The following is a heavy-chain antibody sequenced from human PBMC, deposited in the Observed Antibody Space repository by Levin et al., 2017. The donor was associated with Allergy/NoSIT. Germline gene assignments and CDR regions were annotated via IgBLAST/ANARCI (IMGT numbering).Heavy chain of an antibody. Sequence: SETLSLTCAVSGGSISSSNWWSWVRQPPGKGLEWIGEIYHSGSTNYNPSLKSRVTISVDKSKNQFSLKLSSVTAADTAVYYCGSLRDYGDYRYFDYWGQGTLVTVSS. CDR3: GSLRDYGDYRYFDY. J-gene: IGHJ4*02. V-gene: IGHV4-4*02. CDR2: IYHSGST. CDR1: GGSISSSNW. D-gene: IGHD4-17*01.